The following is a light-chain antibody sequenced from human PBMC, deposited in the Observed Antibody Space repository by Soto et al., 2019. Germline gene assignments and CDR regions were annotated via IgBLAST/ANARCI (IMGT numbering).Light chain of an antibody. CDR2: TAS. J-gene: IGKJ4*01. V-gene: IGKV1-6*01. CDR3: IQDYNYPLT. Sequence: ANQMTQSPSSLSASVGDRVTLTCRAIQGIRSELGWYQQKPGKAPTLLIYTASTLHSGVPSRFSGSGSGTDFTLTIISLQPDDFATYYCIQDYNYPLTFGGGTTVDI. CDR1: QGIRSE.